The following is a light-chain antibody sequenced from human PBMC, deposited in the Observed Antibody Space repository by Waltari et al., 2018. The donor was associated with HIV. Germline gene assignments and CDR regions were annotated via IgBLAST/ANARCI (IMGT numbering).Light chain of an antibody. CDR2: GAS. CDR3: QQYGSSLPLT. CDR1: QSVSSKY. J-gene: IGKJ4*01. Sequence: ELVFTQSPGTLSLSPGERATLSSRASQSVSSKYLAWYQQKPGQTPRLLIYGASSRAAGIPDRFSGSGSGTDFTLTISRLEPEDFAVYYCQQYGSSLPLTFGGGTKVEIK. V-gene: IGKV3-20*01.